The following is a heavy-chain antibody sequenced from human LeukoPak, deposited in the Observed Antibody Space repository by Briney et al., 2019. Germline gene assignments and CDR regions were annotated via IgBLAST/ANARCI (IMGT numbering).Heavy chain of an antibody. V-gene: IGHV3-11*01. Sequence: GGSLRLSCAASGFTFSDYYMSWVRQAPGKGLEWVSYISSSGSTIYYADSVKSRFTISRDNAKNSLYLQMNSLRAEDTAVYYCARNRHYDFWSGSGFDPWGQGTLVTVSS. CDR3: ARNRHYDFWSGSGFDP. CDR2: ISSSGSTI. D-gene: IGHD3-3*01. CDR1: GFTFSDYY. J-gene: IGHJ5*02.